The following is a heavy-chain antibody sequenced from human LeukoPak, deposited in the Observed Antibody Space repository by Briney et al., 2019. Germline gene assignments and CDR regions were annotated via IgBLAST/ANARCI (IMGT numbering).Heavy chain of an antibody. CDR3: AKDMYYYDSSAFDY. V-gene: IGHV3-43*02. J-gene: IGHJ4*02. CDR2: NSGDGGST. Sequence: GGSLRLSCAASGFTFDDYAMHWVRQAPGKGLEWVSLNSGDGGSTYYADSVKGRFTISRDNSKNSLYLQMNSLRTEDTALYYCAKDMYYYDSSAFDYWGQGTLVTVSS. D-gene: IGHD3-22*01. CDR1: GFTFDDYA.